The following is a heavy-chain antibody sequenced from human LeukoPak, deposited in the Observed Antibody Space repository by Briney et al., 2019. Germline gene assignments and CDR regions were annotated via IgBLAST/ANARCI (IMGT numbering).Heavy chain of an antibody. CDR1: GDSISSGSFC. V-gene: IGHV4-61*09. D-gene: IGHD3-22*01. CDR2: IYTTGST. Sequence: SETLSLTCTVSGDSISSGSFCWSWIRQPAGKGLDWIGHIYTTGSTNYNPSLKSRVTISVDTSKNQFSLKLSSVTAADTAVYYCARRDSYSSGYYYFDYWGQGTLVTVSS. J-gene: IGHJ4*02. CDR3: ARRDSYSSGYYYFDY.